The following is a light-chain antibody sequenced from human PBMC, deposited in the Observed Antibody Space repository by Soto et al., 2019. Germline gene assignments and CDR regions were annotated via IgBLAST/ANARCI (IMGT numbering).Light chain of an antibody. Sequence: QSVLTQPRSVSGSPGQSVTISCTGTSGDVGTYKYVSWYQQHPGKVPKLIIYDVDQRPSGVPDRFSGSKSGNTASLTISGLPAQDEADYHCCSYAGAYTLLFGGGTQLTV. V-gene: IGLV2-11*01. J-gene: IGLJ2*01. CDR2: DVD. CDR1: SGDVGTYKY. CDR3: CSYAGAYTLL.